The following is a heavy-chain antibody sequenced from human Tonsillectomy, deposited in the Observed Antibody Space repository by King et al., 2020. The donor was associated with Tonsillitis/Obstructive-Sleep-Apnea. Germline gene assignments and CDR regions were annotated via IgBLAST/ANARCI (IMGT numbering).Heavy chain of an antibody. CDR2: IYYSGST. J-gene: IGHJ3*02. V-gene: IGHV4-39*01. CDR1: GGSISSSSYY. CDR3: ARHPVAGQGDDAFDI. D-gene: IGHD6-19*01. Sequence: QLQESGPGLVKPSETLSLTCTVSGGSISSSSYYWGWIRQPPGKGLEWIGSIYYSGSTYYNPSLKSRVTISVDTSKNQFSLKLSSVTAADTAVYYCARHPVAGQGDDAFDIWGQGTMVTVSS.